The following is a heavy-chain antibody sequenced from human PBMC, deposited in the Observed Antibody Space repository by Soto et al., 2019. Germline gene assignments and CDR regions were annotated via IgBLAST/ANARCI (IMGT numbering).Heavy chain of an antibody. J-gene: IGHJ6*03. CDR2: MNPNSGHA. Sequence: QVQLVQSGAEVKKPGASVKVSCKASGYTFSSYDIIWVRQATGQGLEWMGWMNPNSGHAGFAQKFQGRVTLTRNTSISTAYMELSSLRSEDTPVYFCARRLSSSTYYYYLDVWGKGTTVTVSS. CDR1: GYTFSSYD. V-gene: IGHV1-8*01. CDR3: ARRLSSSTYYYYLDV. D-gene: IGHD6-6*01.